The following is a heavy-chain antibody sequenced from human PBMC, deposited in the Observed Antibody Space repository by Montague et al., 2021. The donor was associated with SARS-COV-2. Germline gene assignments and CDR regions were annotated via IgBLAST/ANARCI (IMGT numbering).Heavy chain of an antibody. Sequence: SETLSLTCAVSGGSFSPYYWSWIRQPPGKGLEWIGEISHGGNTKYNPSLQSRVSISLDTSSNQFSLKVSSVTAADTAIYYCARLGDGIVPSPILGLGPYYACYYMDVWGKGTTVTVSS. V-gene: IGHV4-34*01. D-gene: IGHD2-2*02. J-gene: IGHJ6*03. CDR1: GGSFSPYY. CDR3: ARLGDGIVPSPILGLGPYYACYYMDV. CDR2: ISHGGNT.